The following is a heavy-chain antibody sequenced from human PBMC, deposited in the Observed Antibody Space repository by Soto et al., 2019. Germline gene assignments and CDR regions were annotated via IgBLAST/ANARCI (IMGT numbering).Heavy chain of an antibody. D-gene: IGHD2-2*01. CDR3: ARLVVVAAAKGAFDI. CDR2: IYPGDSDT. V-gene: IGHV5-51*01. Sequence: PGESLKISCKGSGYSFTSFWIGWVRQMPGKGLEWMGIIYPGDSDTRYSPSFQGHVTISADKSISTAYVQWSSLKASDTAMYYCARLVVVAAAKGAFDIWGQGTMVTVSS. CDR1: GYSFTSFW. J-gene: IGHJ3*02.